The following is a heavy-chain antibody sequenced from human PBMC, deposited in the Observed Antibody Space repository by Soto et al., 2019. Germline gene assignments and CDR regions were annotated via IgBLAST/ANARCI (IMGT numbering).Heavy chain of an antibody. D-gene: IGHD2-15*01. CDR2: ISYDGSNK. CDR1: GFTFSSYG. J-gene: IGHJ4*02. Sequence: LRLSCAASGFTFSSYGMHWVRQAPGKGLEWVAVISYDGSNKYYADSVKGRFTISRDNSKNTLYLQMNSLRAEDTAVYYCAKDGPLLGYCSGGSCYPVGYFDYWGQGTLVTVSS. V-gene: IGHV3-30*18. CDR3: AKDGPLLGYCSGGSCYPVGYFDY.